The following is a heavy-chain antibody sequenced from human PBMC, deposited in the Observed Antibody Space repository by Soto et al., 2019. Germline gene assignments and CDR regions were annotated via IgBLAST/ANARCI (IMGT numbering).Heavy chain of an antibody. CDR3: ARDPDIVVEPAAIPYGMDV. CDR1: GGTFSSYT. V-gene: IGHV1-69*04. D-gene: IGHD2-2*01. Sequence: SVKVSCKASGGTFSSYTISWVRQAPGQGLEWMGRIIPILGIANYAQKFQGRVTITADKSTSTAYMELSSLRSEDTAVYYCARDPDIVVEPAAIPYGMDVWGQGTTVTAP. CDR2: IIPILGIA. J-gene: IGHJ6*02.